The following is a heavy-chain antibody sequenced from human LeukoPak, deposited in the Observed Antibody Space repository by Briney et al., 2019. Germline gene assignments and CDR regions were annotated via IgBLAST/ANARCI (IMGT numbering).Heavy chain of an antibody. D-gene: IGHD1-26*01. CDR3: TTTIVGVTTWFDP. Sequence: PGGSLRPSCAASGFTLSNAYMSWVRQAPGKGLEWVGRIKNKTNGGTTDYAAPVRGRFTISRDDSKNTLYLQMNSLKTEDTAVYYCTTTIVGVTTWFDPWGQGTLVTVSS. J-gene: IGHJ5*02. CDR1: GFTLSNAY. V-gene: IGHV3-15*01. CDR2: IKNKTNGGTT.